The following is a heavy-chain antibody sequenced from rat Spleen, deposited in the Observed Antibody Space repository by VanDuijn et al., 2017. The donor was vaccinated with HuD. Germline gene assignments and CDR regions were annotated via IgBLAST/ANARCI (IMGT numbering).Heavy chain of an antibody. Sequence: EVQLVKSGGGLVQPGRSMKLSCAASGFTFSNYYMAWVRQAPTKGLEWVATITYDDSSIYYRDSVKGRFTISRDNAKSTLYLQMNSLRSEDTATYYCAKGHYYSGDWFAYWGQGTLVTVSS. CDR3: AKGHYYSGDWFAY. J-gene: IGHJ3*01. V-gene: IGHV5-22*01. CDR1: GFTFSNYY. CDR2: ITYDDSSI. D-gene: IGHD1-1*01.